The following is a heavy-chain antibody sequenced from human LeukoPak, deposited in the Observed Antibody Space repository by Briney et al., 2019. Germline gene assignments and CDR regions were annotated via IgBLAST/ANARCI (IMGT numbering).Heavy chain of an antibody. V-gene: IGHV3-21*01. CDR2: ITGGSSNI. CDR3: ARGNSDYDFWSGYSNYFDY. Sequence: PGGSLRLSCAASGFTFSSYTMNWVRQAPGMGLEWVSSITGGSSNINYADSAKGRFTISRDNAKNSLYLQMNSLRAEDTAVYYCARGNSDYDFWSGYSNYFDYWGQGTLVTVSS. D-gene: IGHD3-3*01. J-gene: IGHJ4*02. CDR1: GFTFSSYT.